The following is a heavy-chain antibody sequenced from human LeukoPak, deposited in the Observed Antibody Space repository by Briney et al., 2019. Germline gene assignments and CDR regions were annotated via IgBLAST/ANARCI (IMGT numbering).Heavy chain of an antibody. CDR3: AREPGFDSSGYLNWFDP. Sequence: PSETLSLTCTVSGGSISSYCWSWIRQPPGKGLEWIACISYSGSTKYNPSLKSRVTISVDTSKNQLSLKLSSVTAADTAVYYCAREPGFDSSGYLNWFDPWGQGTLVTVSS. D-gene: IGHD3-22*01. CDR1: GGSISSYC. CDR2: ISYSGST. J-gene: IGHJ5*02. V-gene: IGHV4-59*01.